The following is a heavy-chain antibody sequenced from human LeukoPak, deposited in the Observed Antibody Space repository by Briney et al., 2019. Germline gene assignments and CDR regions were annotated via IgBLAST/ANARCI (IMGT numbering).Heavy chain of an antibody. J-gene: IGHJ4*02. CDR3: ATGIVSTSGDY. D-gene: IGHD5/OR15-5a*01. V-gene: IGHV3-11*01. CDR2: ITSSGSAI. Sequence: PGGSLRLSCAASGFTFSDYYMSWIRQAPGKGLEWVSYITSSGSAIYYADSVRGRFTFSRDNARNSMFLHMDDLRAEDTAIYYCATGIVSTSGDYWGQGTLVTVSS. CDR1: GFTFSDYY.